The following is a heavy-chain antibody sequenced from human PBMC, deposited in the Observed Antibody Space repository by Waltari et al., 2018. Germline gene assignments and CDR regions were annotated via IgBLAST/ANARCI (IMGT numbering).Heavy chain of an antibody. J-gene: IGHJ4*02. D-gene: IGHD3-22*01. CDR1: GYSFTSYW. V-gene: IGHV5-51*01. Sequence: EVQLVQSGAEVKKPGESRKISCQGSGYSFTSYWTGWVRPLHAKGLEWRGIIYPGDSDTRYSPSFQGQVTISADKSISTAYLQWSSLKASDTAMYYCARRGYDSSGHDIYYFDYWGQGTLVTVSS. CDR2: IYPGDSDT. CDR3: ARRGYDSSGHDIYYFDY.